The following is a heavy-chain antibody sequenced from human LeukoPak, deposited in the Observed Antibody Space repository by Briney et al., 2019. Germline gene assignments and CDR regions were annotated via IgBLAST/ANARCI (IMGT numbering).Heavy chain of an antibody. Sequence: GGSLRLSCAASGFTFSAFGMHWVRQAPGRGLEWVTVIWHDGNNKYYADSVKGRFTISRDNSKNTLYLQMSNLRAEDTAVYYCARGVLYSLSDPGLAILGDWGQGTLVTVSS. J-gene: IGHJ4*02. D-gene: IGHD7-27*01. CDR3: ARGVLYSLSDPGLAILGD. CDR1: GFTFSAFG. CDR2: IWHDGNNK. V-gene: IGHV3-33*01.